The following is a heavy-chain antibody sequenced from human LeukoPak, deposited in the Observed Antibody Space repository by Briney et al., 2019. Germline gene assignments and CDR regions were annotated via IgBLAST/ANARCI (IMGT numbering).Heavy chain of an antibody. J-gene: IGHJ3*02. Sequence: SQTLSLTCTVSGGSISSGGYYWSWIRQPPGKGLEWIGYISHSGSTYYNPSLKSRVTISVDTSKNQFSLKLSSVTAADTAVYYCARSVSPLGIIAFDIWGQGTMVTVSS. D-gene: IGHD7-27*01. CDR3: ARSVSPLGIIAFDI. CDR2: ISHSGST. CDR1: GGSISSGGYY. V-gene: IGHV4-30-2*02.